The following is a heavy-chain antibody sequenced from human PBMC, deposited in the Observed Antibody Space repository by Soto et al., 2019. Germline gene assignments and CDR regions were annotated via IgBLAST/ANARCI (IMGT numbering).Heavy chain of an antibody. V-gene: IGHV3-7*03. CDR2: IKQDGSEK. D-gene: IGHD2-2*01. CDR1: GFIFSSFW. J-gene: IGHJ6*02. Sequence: PGGTLRLSCTASGFIFSSFWMTWVRQAPGKGLEWVADIKQDGSEKYYVDSVRGRFTISRDNAKNSLYLQMNSLRAEDTAVYYCASGPLVVVPAAERYYYNGMDVWGQGTTVTVSS. CDR3: ASGPLVVVPAAERYYYNGMDV.